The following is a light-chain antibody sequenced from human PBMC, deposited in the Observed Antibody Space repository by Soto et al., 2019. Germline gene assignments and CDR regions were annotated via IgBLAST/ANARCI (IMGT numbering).Light chain of an antibody. CDR3: SSYTSSRAYV. V-gene: IGLV2-14*01. Sequence: QSVLTQPASVSGSPGQSITISCTGTSSDVGGYNYVSWYQQQSGKAPKLMIHEVSNRPSGVSNRFSGSKSGNTASLTISGLQAEDEADYYCSSYTSSRAYVFGIGTKVTVL. CDR1: SSDVGGYNY. CDR2: EVS. J-gene: IGLJ1*01.